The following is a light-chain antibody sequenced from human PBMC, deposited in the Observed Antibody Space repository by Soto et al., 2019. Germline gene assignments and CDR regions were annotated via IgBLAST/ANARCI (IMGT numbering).Light chain of an antibody. Sequence: EIVLTQSPGTLSLSPGERATLSCRASQSVSSNNLAWYHQKPGQTPRLLIYSASSRDTRIPDRFSGSGSGTDFTLTISRLEPEDFAVYFCQPYDNSITFGQGTRLE. CDR1: QSVSSNN. V-gene: IGKV3-20*01. CDR3: QPYDNSIT. CDR2: SAS. J-gene: IGKJ5*01.